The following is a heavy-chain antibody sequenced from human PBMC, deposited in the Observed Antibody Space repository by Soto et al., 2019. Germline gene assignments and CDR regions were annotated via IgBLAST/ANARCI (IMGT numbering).Heavy chain of an antibody. V-gene: IGHV1-3*01. CDR3: ARAKSGWYPYYYYGMDV. J-gene: IGHJ6*02. D-gene: IGHD6-19*01. CDR1: GYTFTSYA. CDR2: INAGNGNT. Sequence: GASVKVSCKASGYTFTSYAMHWVRQAPGQRLEWMGWINAGNGNTKYSQKFQGRVTITRDTSASTAYMELSSLRSEDTAVYYCARAKSGWYPYYYYGMDVWGQGTTVTVSS.